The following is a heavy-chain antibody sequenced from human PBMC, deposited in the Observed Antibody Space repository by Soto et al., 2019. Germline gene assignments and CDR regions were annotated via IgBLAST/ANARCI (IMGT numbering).Heavy chain of an antibody. Sequence: GGSLRLSCAASGFTFSSYAMSWVRQAPGKGLEWVAVISYDGSNKYYADSVKGRFTISRDNSKNTLYLQMNSLRAEDTAVYYCAKDRIAVAGGSRYYYYGMDVWGQGTTVTVSS. D-gene: IGHD6-19*01. V-gene: IGHV3-30*18. CDR2: ISYDGSNK. CDR3: AKDRIAVAGGSRYYYYGMDV. J-gene: IGHJ6*02. CDR1: GFTFSSYA.